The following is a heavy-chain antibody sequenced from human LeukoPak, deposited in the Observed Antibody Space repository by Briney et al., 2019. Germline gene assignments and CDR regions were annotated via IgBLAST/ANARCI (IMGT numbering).Heavy chain of an antibody. Sequence: GALWLSCAASGFPFSSYDMDWVRPAKGKRLEWVSAIGTAGDTYYPGSVKGRFTISRENAKNSLYLQMNSLRAGDTAVYYCARDGGNSEFDYWGQGTLVTVSS. J-gene: IGHJ4*02. D-gene: IGHD4-23*01. CDR2: IGTAGDT. CDR1: GFPFSSYD. V-gene: IGHV3-13*01. CDR3: ARDGGNSEFDY.